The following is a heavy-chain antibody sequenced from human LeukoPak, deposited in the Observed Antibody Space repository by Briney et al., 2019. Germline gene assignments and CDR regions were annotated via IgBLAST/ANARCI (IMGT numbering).Heavy chain of an antibody. J-gene: IGHJ4*02. V-gene: IGHV3-23*01. CDR1: GITFSNYA. CDR3: AGRPTGYSSGYVH. Sequence: GGSLGLSCVASGITFSNYAVSWVRQAPEKGLDWVSVISGSAHKIRYADSVKGRFTISRDNSENIVYLQMNNLRVEDTAVYYCAGRPTGYSSGYVHWGQGTLVTVSS. D-gene: IGHD5-18*01. CDR2: ISGSAHKI.